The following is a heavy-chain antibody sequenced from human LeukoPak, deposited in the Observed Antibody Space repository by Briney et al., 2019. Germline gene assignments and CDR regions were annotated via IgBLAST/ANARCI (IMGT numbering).Heavy chain of an antibody. V-gene: IGHV3-23*01. CDR3: AKGTISTWYGILDY. CDR1: GFTFSSDA. D-gene: IGHD6-13*01. CDR2: ISGSGGFT. Sequence: PGGSLRLSCAGSGFTFSSDAMSWVRQAPGKGLEWVSGISGSGGFTYYADSVKGRFTFSRDNSKNILYLQMNILRAEDTAVYYCAKGTISTWYGILDYWGQETLVTVSS. J-gene: IGHJ4*02.